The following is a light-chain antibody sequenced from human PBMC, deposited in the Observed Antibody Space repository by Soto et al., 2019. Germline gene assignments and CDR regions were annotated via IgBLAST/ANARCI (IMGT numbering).Light chain of an antibody. CDR1: QRVSNNY. CDR2: DAS. Sequence: EIVLTPFAATLSVSTGESTTHAGGASQRVSNNYLAWYQQKPGLAPRLLIYDASSRATGIPDRFTGSGSGTDFTLTISRLEPEDFAVYYCQKYGNTPLSFGGGTKV. CDR3: QKYGNTPLS. J-gene: IGKJ4*01. V-gene: IGKV3D-20*01.